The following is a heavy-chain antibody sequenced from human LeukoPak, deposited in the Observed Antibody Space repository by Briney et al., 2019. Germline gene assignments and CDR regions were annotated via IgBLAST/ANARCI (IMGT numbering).Heavy chain of an antibody. CDR2: INHSGST. Sequence: SETLSLTCTVSGYSISSAYYWGWIRQPPGTGLEWIGSINHSGSTYYNPSLKSRVTISLDTSKNHFSLKLSSVTAADTAVYYCARPGDSYALDIWGQGTMVTVSS. J-gene: IGHJ3*02. CDR1: GYSISSAYY. V-gene: IGHV4-38-2*02. D-gene: IGHD2-21*01. CDR3: ARPGDSYALDI.